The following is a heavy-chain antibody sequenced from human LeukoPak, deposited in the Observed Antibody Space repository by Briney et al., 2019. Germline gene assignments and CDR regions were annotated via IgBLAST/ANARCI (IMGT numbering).Heavy chain of an antibody. CDR1: GFTLSSYW. CDR3: ATPPPQFYGDYTYYYMDV. V-gene: IGHV3-74*01. Sequence: GGSLRLSCAASGFTLSSYWMHWVRQAPGKGLVWVSRINSDGSTTSYADSVKGRFTISRDTAKNTLYLLMNSLRAEDTAVYYCATPPPQFYGDYTYYYMDVWGKGTTVTVSS. D-gene: IGHD4-17*01. J-gene: IGHJ6*03. CDR2: INSDGSTT.